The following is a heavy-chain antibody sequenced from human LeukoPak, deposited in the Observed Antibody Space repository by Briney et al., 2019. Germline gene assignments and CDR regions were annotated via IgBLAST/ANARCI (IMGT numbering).Heavy chain of an antibody. CDR2: IYYSGTT. D-gene: IGHD6-19*01. CDR1: GGSFSGYY. V-gene: IGHV4-59*01. Sequence: SETLSLTCAVYGGSFSGYYWNWIRQPPGKGLEWIGYIYYSGTTNYNPSLKSRVTISVDTSKNQFSLKLSSVAAADTAVYYCARGQQWLAYWGQGTLVTVSS. CDR3: ARGQQWLAY. J-gene: IGHJ4*02.